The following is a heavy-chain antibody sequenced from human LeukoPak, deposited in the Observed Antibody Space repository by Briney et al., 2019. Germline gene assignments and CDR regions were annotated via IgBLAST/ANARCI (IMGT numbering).Heavy chain of an antibody. J-gene: IGHJ4*02. V-gene: IGHV3-74*01. Sequence: PSGGSLRLSCAASGFTFSNYWMHWVRQAPGKGLVWVSRINPDGSSTDYADSVKGRFTISRDNARNTLYLQMNSLGVEDTAIYYCVRGTNDWTGIDYWGQGTPVTVSS. CDR1: GFTFSNYW. CDR2: INPDGSST. CDR3: VRGTNDWTGIDY. D-gene: IGHD2-8*01.